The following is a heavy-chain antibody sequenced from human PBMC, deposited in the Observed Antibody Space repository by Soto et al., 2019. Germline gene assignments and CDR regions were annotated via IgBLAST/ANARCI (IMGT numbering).Heavy chain of an antibody. D-gene: IGHD5-18*01. CDR1: GGTFSSYA. V-gene: IGHV1-69*12. Sequence: QVQLVQSGAEVKKPGSSVKVSCKASGGTFSSYAISWVRQAPGQGLEWMGGIIPIFGTANYAQKFQGRVTVTADESPSTAYVELSSLRAEDTAVDYCATHGLPNYYYYAMDVWGHGTTVTVSS. CDR3: ATHGLPNYYYYAMDV. J-gene: IGHJ6*02. CDR2: IIPIFGTA.